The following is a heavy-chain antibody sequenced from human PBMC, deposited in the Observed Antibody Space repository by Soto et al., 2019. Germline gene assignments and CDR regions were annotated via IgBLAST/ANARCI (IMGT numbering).Heavy chain of an antibody. D-gene: IGHD3-22*01. CDR1: GYSFTSYW. V-gene: IGHV5-51*01. CDR2: IYPGDSDT. J-gene: IGHJ3*02. Sequence: GESLKISCKGSGYSFTSYWFGWVRQMPGKGLEWMGIIYPGDSDTRYSPSFQGQVTISADKSISTAYLQWSSLKASDSAMYYCARSDYYDSSGSRLFDIWGQGTMVTVSS. CDR3: ARSDYYDSSGSRLFDI.